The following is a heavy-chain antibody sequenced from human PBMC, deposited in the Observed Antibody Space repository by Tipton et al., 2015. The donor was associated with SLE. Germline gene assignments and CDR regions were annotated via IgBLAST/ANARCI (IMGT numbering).Heavy chain of an antibody. J-gene: IGHJ1*01. Sequence: TLSLTCTVSGGSISSHYWSWIRQPPGKGLEWIGYIYYSGSTNYNPSLKSRVAISVDTSKNQFSLKLSSVTAADTAVYYCARGVRSSWYRAEYFQHWGQGTLVTVSS. CDR1: GGSISSHY. D-gene: IGHD6-13*01. V-gene: IGHV4-59*11. CDR2: IYYSGST. CDR3: ARGVRSSWYRAEYFQH.